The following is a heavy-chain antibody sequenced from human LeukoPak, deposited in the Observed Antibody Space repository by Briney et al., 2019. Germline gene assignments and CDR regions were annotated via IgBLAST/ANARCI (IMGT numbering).Heavy chain of an antibody. J-gene: IGHJ5*02. CDR1: GDSISSGSYY. CDR2: IYYSGST. D-gene: IGHD3-10*01. Sequence: SQTLSLTCTVSGDSISSGSYYWNWIRQPAGKGLEWIGYIYYSGSTNYNPSLKSRVTISVDTSENQFSLKLSSVTAADTAVYYCARDRFGGRSLFDPWGQGTLVTVSS. V-gene: IGHV4-61*10. CDR3: ARDRFGGRSLFDP.